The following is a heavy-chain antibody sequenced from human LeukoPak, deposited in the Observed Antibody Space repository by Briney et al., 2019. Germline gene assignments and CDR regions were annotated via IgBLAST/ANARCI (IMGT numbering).Heavy chain of an antibody. Sequence: GGSLRLSCAAFGFTFDDYAMHWVRQAPGKGLEWVSGISWNSGSIGYADSVKGRFTISRDNAKNSLYLQMNSLRAEDTALYYCAKGRDKYQLLSKNWFDPWGQGTLVTVSS. D-gene: IGHD2-2*01. J-gene: IGHJ5*02. CDR1: GFTFDDYA. V-gene: IGHV3-9*01. CDR2: ISWNSGSI. CDR3: AKGRDKYQLLSKNWFDP.